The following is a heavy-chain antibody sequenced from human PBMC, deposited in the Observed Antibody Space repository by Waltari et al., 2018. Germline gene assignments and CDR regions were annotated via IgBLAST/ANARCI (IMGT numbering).Heavy chain of an antibody. V-gene: IGHV1-69*12. CDR3: AREFASGWTGAFDL. J-gene: IGHJ3*01. Sequence: QVQLVQSGAEVKKPGSSLNVSCKVSGDIFSSYAINWVRQAPGRGHEWIGGIIPMFNLKTYARRFQDRVTIIAGASSDTAYMQRRDLRADDTALYFCAREFASGWTGAFDLWGQGTRLTV. CDR2: IIPMFNLK. D-gene: IGHD6-19*01. CDR1: GDIFSSYA.